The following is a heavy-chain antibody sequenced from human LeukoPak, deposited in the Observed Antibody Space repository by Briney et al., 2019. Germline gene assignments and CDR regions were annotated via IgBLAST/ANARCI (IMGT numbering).Heavy chain of an antibody. CDR1: GGTFSSYA. D-gene: IGHD6-13*01. J-gene: IGHJ6*02. CDR2: IIPILGIA. V-gene: IGHV1-69*04. CDR3: ARDLLGIAAAGFYYYYGMDV. Sequence: SVKVSCKASGGTFSSYAIRWVRQAPGQGLEWMGRIIPILGIANYAQKFQGRVTITADKSTSTAYMELSSLRSEDTAVYYCARDLLGIAAAGFYYYYGMDVWGQGTTVTVSS.